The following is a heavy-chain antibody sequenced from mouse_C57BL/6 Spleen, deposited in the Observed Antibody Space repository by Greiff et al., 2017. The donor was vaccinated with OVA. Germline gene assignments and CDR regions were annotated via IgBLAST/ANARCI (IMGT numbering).Heavy chain of an antibody. Sequence: VQLQQSGPELVKPGASVKLSCKASGYTFTSYDINWVKQRPGQGLEWIGWIYPRGGSTKYNEKFKGKATLTVDKSSSTAYMELHRLTSEDSAVYVCEREEYDYDWFAYWGQGTLVTVSA. CDR3: EREEYDYDWFAY. V-gene: IGHV1-85*01. CDR1: GYTFTSYD. CDR2: IYPRGGST. J-gene: IGHJ3*01. D-gene: IGHD2-4*01.